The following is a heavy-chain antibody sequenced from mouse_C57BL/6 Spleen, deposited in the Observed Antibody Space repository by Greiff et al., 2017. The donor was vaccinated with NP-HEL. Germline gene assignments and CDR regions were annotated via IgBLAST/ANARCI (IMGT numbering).Heavy chain of an antibody. CDR1: GFNIKDDY. J-gene: IGHJ2*01. Sequence: VQLQQSGAELVRPGASVKLSCTASGFNIKDDYMHWVKQRPEQGLEWIGWIDPENGDTEYASKFQGKATITADTSSNTAYLQLSSLTSEDTAVYYCTRVATHYFDYWGQGTTLTVSS. D-gene: IGHD1-1*01. V-gene: IGHV14-4*01. CDR2: IDPENGDT. CDR3: TRVATHYFDY.